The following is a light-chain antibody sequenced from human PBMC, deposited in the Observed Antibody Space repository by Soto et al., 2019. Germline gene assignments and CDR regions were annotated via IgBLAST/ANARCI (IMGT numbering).Light chain of an antibody. Sequence: EIVLTQSPATLSLSPGDRATLSFRASQSVSSYLAWYQQKPGQAPRLLIYDASNRATGIPARFSGSGSGTDFTHTITSLEPEDFAVYYCQKRSNWPSTFGGGTKVEIK. CDR1: QSVSSY. CDR3: QKRSNWPST. CDR2: DAS. J-gene: IGKJ4*02. V-gene: IGKV3-11*01.